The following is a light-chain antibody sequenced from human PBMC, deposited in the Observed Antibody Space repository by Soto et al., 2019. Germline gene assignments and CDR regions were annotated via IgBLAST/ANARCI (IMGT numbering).Light chain of an antibody. J-gene: IGLJ3*02. CDR2: EVS. CDR3: CSYAGSNNWV. Sequence: QSVLTQPPSASGSPGQPVTISCTGTSSDVGGYNYVSWYQQHPGKAPKVIIYEVSKRPSGVPDRFSGSKSGIAAFLTVSGLQAEDEADYYCCSYAGSNNWVFGGGTKVTVL. V-gene: IGLV2-8*01. CDR1: SSDVGGYNY.